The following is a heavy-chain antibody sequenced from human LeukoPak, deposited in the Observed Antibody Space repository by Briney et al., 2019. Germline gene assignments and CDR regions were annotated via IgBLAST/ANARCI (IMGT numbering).Heavy chain of an antibody. CDR1: GYTFTSYA. J-gene: IGHJ4*02. Sequence: GASVKVSCKASGYTFTSYAMHWVRQAPGQRLEWMGWINAGNGNTKYSQKFQGRVTITRDTSASTAYMELSSLRSEDTAVYYCARRRDSSGWYYFDYWGQGTPVTVSS. V-gene: IGHV1-3*01. CDR2: INAGNGNT. D-gene: IGHD6-19*01. CDR3: ARRRDSSGWYYFDY.